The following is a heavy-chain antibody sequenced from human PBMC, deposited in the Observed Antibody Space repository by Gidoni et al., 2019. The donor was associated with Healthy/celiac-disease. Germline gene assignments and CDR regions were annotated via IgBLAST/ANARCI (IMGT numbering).Heavy chain of an antibody. V-gene: IGHV3-30*18. J-gene: IGHJ6*02. D-gene: IGHD6-13*01. CDR3: AKDRRQQLVPHYYYGMDV. Sequence: QVQLVESGGGVVQPGRSLRLSCAASGFTFSSSGLHWVRQAPGKGLEWVAVISYDGSNKYYADSVKGRFTISRDNSKNTLYLQRNSLRAEDTAVYYCAKDRRQQLVPHYYYGMDVWGQGTTVTVSS. CDR2: ISYDGSNK. CDR1: GFTFSSSG.